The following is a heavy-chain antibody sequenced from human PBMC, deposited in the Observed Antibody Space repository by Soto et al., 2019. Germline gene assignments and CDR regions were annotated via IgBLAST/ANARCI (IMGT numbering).Heavy chain of an antibody. CDR3: ARITGSGPNAFDI. CDR1: RGSTSRYS. J-gene: IGHJ3*02. CDR2: IYYSGST. V-gene: IGHV4-59*01. D-gene: IGHD3-10*01. Sequence: SETLSLTSTVSRGSTSRYSWSWIRQPPGKGLEWIGYIYYSGSTNYNPSLKSRVTISVDMSKNQFSLKLGSVTAADTAVYYCARITGSGPNAFDIWGQGTMVT.